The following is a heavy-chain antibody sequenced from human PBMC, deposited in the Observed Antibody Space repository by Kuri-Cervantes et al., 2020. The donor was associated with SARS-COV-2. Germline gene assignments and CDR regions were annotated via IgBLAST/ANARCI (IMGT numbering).Heavy chain of an antibody. Sequence: GSLRLSCTVSGGSISSYYWSWIRQPAGKGLEWIGRIYTSGSTNYNPSLKSRVTISVDTSKNQFSLKLSSVTAADTAVYYCARRTVGHFDLWGRGTLVTVSS. J-gene: IGHJ2*01. CDR3: ARRTVGHFDL. CDR1: GGSISSYY. CDR2: IYTSGST. V-gene: IGHV4-4*07. D-gene: IGHD3-16*01.